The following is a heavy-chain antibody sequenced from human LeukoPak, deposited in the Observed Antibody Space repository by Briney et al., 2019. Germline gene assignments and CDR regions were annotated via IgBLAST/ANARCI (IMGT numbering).Heavy chain of an antibody. Sequence: GESLRLSCAASGFTSSNYWMHWVRQAPGKGLVWVSRIHKDGINAIYGDSVKGRFTISRDNAKNTVYLQMNSLRAEDTAVYYCAKIAVGQLLREAGIEYFQHWGQGTLVTVSS. CDR2: IHKDGINA. D-gene: IGHD2-2*01. V-gene: IGHV3-74*01. CDR1: GFTSSNYW. CDR3: AKIAVGQLLREAGIEYFQH. J-gene: IGHJ1*01.